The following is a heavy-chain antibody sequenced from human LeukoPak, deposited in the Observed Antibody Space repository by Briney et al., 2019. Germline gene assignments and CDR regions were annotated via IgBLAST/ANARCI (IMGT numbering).Heavy chain of an antibody. CDR2: IYYSGST. V-gene: IGHV4-59*01. D-gene: IGHD3-9*01. CDR1: GGSFSSYY. CDR3: ARDGLFSSDAFDI. J-gene: IGHJ3*02. Sequence: SETLSLTCAVYGGSFSSYYWSWIRQPPGKGLEWIGYIYYSGSTNYNPSLKSRVTISVDTSKNQFSLKLSSVTAADTAVYYCARDGLFSSDAFDIWGQGTMVTVSS.